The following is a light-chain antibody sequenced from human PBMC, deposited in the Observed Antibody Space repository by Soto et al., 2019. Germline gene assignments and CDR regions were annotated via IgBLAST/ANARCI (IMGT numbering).Light chain of an antibody. CDR2: DAS. CDR3: QQRSNWPPGTT. CDR1: QSVSSY. V-gene: IGKV3-11*01. J-gene: IGKJ5*01. Sequence: EIVLTQSPATLSLSPGERATLSCRASQSVSSYLAWYQQKPGQAPRLLIYDASNRATGIPAMFSGSGSGTDFTLTISSLEPEDFAVDYCQQRSNWPPGTTFGQGTRLEIK.